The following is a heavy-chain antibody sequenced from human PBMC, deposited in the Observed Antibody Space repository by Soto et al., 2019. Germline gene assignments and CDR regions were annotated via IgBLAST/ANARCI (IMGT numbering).Heavy chain of an antibody. J-gene: IGHJ2*01. CDR3: PRAYLYSSGYYYGWYFDP. CDR2: IYHSGST. Sequence: SEKPSLTCSFSGGSISSGGYSWSWIRQPQGKGLEWIGYIYHSGSTYYNPSLKSRVTISEDRSKNQFSLKLSSVTAEDTAVNDCPRAYLYSSGYYYGWYFDPSARGTPVTLSS. CDR1: GGSISSGGYS. D-gene: IGHD3-22*01. V-gene: IGHV4-30-2*01.